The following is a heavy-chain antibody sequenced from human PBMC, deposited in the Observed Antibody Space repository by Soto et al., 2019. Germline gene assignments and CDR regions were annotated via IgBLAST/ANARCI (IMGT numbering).Heavy chain of an antibody. V-gene: IGHV3-66*01. D-gene: IGHD4-17*01. CDR2: IYNDGTT. J-gene: IGHJ4*02. CDR3: ARAATLTTIYAY. Sequence: GGSLRLSCAASGFNVNTAYLSWVRQVPGKGLQWVSIIYNDGTTYYADSVKGRFTIYRDTSKNTLYLQMNSLSVDDTAVYYCARAATLTTIYAYWGQGTLVTVSS. CDR1: GFNVNTAY.